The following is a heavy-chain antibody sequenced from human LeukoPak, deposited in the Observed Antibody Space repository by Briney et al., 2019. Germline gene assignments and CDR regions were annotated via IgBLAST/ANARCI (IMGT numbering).Heavy chain of an antibody. V-gene: IGHV3-33*08. D-gene: IGHD2-15*01. Sequence: GGSLRLSCATSGFTFSNYGMHWVRQAPGKGLEWVAVIWYDGSNKYYADSVKGRFTISRDNSKNTLYLQMNSLRAEDTAVYYCARVLCSGGTCLDAFDIWGQGTMVTVSS. CDR1: GFTFSNYG. CDR3: ARVLCSGGTCLDAFDI. J-gene: IGHJ3*02. CDR2: IWYDGSNK.